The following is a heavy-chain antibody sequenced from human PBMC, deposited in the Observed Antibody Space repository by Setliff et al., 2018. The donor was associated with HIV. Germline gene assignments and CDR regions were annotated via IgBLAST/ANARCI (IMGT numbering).Heavy chain of an antibody. CDR3: ARDGRLLNAFDI. V-gene: IGHV1-69*05. CDR2: IIPIFGTA. J-gene: IGHJ3*02. CDR1: GGTFSSYA. D-gene: IGHD2-15*01. Sequence: ASVKVSCKASGGTFSSYAISWVRQAPGQGLEWMGGIIPIFGTANYAQKFQGRVTITTDESTSTAYMELSSLRSEDAAVYYCARDGRLLNAFDIWGQGTMVTVSS.